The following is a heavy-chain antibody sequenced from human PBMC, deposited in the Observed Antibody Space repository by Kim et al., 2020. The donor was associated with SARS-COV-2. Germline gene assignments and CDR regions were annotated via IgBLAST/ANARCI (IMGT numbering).Heavy chain of an antibody. D-gene: IGHD3-10*01. V-gene: IGHV3-7*03. CDR1: GFTFTTYW. CDR3: ARGSARDGLDV. J-gene: IGHJ6*02. CDR2: INQDGGET. Sequence: GGSLRLSCAASGFTFTTYWMNWVRQPPGKGLEWLTRINQDGGETYYVDSVKGRFTITRDNAKRSLYLHMNSLRAKDTAVYYCARGSARDGLDVWGLGTTVTVSS.